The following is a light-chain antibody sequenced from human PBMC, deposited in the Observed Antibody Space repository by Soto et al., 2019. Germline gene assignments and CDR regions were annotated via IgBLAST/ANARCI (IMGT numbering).Light chain of an antibody. CDR1: QSVSSN. J-gene: IGKJ1*01. CDR2: GAS. CDR3: QQYNNWPPEGT. Sequence: IVITQSPSTLSVSPGERATLSSTSSQSVSSNLAWYQQKPGQAPRLLIYGASTRATGIPARFSGSGSGTEFTLTISSLQSEDFAVYYCQQYNNWPPEGTFGQGTKVDIK. V-gene: IGKV3-15*01.